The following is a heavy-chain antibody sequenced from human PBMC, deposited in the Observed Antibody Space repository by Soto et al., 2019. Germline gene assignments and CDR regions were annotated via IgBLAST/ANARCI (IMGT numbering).Heavy chain of an antibody. J-gene: IGHJ6*02. CDR2: ISYDGSNK. CDR3: ARGAEYQLLDRDYFYGMDV. CDR1: AFTLSTHG. V-gene: IGHV3-30*03. Sequence: QGQLVESGGGVVQPGRSLRLSCAASAFTLSTHGMHWVRQAPGKGLEWVAVISYDGSNKYYADSVRGRFTISRDNSKNTLFLQMDSLRPEDKAVYYCARGAEYQLLDRDYFYGMDVWGQGTTVSVSS. D-gene: IGHD2-2*02.